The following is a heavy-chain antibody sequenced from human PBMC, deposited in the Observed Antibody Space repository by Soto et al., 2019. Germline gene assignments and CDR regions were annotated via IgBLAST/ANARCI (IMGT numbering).Heavy chain of an antibody. D-gene: IGHD2-2*01. CDR1: GYTFTSYD. Sequence: ASVKVSCKASGYTFTSYDINWVRQATGQGLEWMGWMNPNSGNTDYAQKFQGRVTMTRNTSMSTAYMELRSLRSDDTAVYYCARVPPGYCSSTSCHNDAFDIWGQGTMVTVSS. CDR2: MNPNSGNT. CDR3: ARVPPGYCSSTSCHNDAFDI. V-gene: IGHV1-8*01. J-gene: IGHJ3*02.